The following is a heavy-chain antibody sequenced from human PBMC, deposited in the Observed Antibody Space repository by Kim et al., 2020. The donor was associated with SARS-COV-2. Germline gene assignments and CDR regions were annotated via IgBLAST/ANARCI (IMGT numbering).Heavy chain of an antibody. V-gene: IGHV4-31*02. J-gene: IGHJ4*02. CDR3: ARTAKYSGTWFIFDY. D-gene: IGHD2-21*01. Sequence: PSLKSRVTISVDTTKNEFSLKLSSVTAADTAVYYCARTAKYSGTWFIFDYWGQGTLVTVSS.